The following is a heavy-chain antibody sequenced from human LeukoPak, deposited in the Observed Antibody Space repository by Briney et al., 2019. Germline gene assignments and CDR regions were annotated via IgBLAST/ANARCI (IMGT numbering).Heavy chain of an antibody. Sequence: GGSLRLSCSASGFTFRSFWMTWVRQAPGKGLELVANIKEDGSDANYVDAVKGRFTISRDNAKDSLYLQMNSVRPEDTAVYYCARASYDYDNTGFLDYWGQGTLVTVSS. V-gene: IGHV3-7*02. CDR3: ARASYDYDNTGFLDY. CDR1: GFTFRSFW. D-gene: IGHD3-22*01. J-gene: IGHJ4*02. CDR2: IKEDGSDA.